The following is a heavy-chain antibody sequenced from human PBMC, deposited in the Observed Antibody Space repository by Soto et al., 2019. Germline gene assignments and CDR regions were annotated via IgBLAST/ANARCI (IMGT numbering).Heavy chain of an antibody. J-gene: IGHJ4*02. CDR3: ATSYGNAWYTY. CDR2: MHYSGIT. CDR1: GGSLSSSSYY. V-gene: IGHV4-61*05. D-gene: IGHD6-13*01. Sequence: SETLSLTCTVSGGSLSSSSYYWGWIRQPPEKGLALIGNMHYSGITHYNPSLKSRLTISVDKSKNQFTLQLTSVTVADTAVYYCATSYGNAWYTYWGQGTQVTVSS.